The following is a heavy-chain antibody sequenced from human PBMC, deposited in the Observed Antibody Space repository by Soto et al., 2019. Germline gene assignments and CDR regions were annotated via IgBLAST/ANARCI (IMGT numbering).Heavy chain of an antibody. CDR1: GFTFSSYT. V-gene: IGHV3-21*01. Sequence: EVQLVESGGGLVKPGGSLRLSCAASGFTFSSYTMNWVRQAPGKGLEWVSSVSSTSSDIYYADSVKGRFTISRDNAKNSINLTMNSLGADEAAVYCGARDWGHTLDYWGQGTLVIVSS. CDR2: VSSTSSDI. CDR3: ARDWGHTLDY. J-gene: IGHJ4*02. D-gene: IGHD3-16*01.